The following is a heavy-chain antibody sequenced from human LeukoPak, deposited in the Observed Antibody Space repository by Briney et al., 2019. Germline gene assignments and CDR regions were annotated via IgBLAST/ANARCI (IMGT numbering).Heavy chain of an antibody. CDR2: IRYDGSNK. CDR1: GFTFSSHG. V-gene: IGHV3-30*02. J-gene: IGHJ4*02. D-gene: IGHD4-23*01. CDR3: ARDRGDYGGNSGY. Sequence: GGSLRLSCAASGFTFSSHGMSWVRQAPGKGLEWVAFIRYDGSNKYYADSVKGRFTISRDNTKNTLYLQMNSLRAEDTAVYYCARDRGDYGGNSGYWGQGTLVTVSS.